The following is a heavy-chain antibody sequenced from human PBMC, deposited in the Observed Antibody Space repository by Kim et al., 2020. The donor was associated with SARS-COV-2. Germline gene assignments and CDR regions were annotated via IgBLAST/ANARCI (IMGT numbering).Heavy chain of an antibody. Sequence: SETLSLTCTVSGGSISSSSYYWGWIRQPPGKGLEWIGSIYYSGSTYYNPSLKSRVTISVDTSKNQFSLKLSSVTAADTAVYYCARHSPPNGSGKIDYWGQGTLVTVSS. CDR1: GGSISSSSYY. CDR2: IYYSGST. V-gene: IGHV4-39*01. CDR3: ARHSPPNGSGKIDY. D-gene: IGHD6-19*01. J-gene: IGHJ4*02.